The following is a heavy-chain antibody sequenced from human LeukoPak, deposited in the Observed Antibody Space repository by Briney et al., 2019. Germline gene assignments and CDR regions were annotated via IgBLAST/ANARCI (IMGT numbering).Heavy chain of an antibody. D-gene: IGHD1-26*01. CDR2: IYYSGST. Sequence: SQTLSLTCTVSGGSISSGGYYWSWIRQHPGKGLEWIGYIYYSGSTNYNPSLKSRVTISVDTSKNQFSLKLSSVTAADTAVYYCARDKKSGSYFLGIDYWGQGTLVTVSS. CDR1: GGSISSGGYY. V-gene: IGHV4-61*08. J-gene: IGHJ4*02. CDR3: ARDKKSGSYFLGIDY.